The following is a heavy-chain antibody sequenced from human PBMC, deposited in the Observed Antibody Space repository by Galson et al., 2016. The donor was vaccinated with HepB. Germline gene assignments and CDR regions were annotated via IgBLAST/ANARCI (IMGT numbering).Heavy chain of an antibody. CDR3: ARAGFRGAFDP. CDR1: GFNLSTFG. Sequence: SLRLSCAASGFNLSTFGMHWVRQAPGKGLEWVAVIWHDGSNKFYGDSVKGRFTISRDNSKNTLYLQMKRLRAEDTAVYYWARAGFRGAFDPWGQGTLVTGSS. V-gene: IGHV3-33*01. D-gene: IGHD3-10*01. CDR2: IWHDGSNK. J-gene: IGHJ5*02.